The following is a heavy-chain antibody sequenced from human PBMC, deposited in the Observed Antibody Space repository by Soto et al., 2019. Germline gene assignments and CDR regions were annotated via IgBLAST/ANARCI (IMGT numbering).Heavy chain of an antibody. CDR3: AKVSSDFWSGPHSSYYGMDV. J-gene: IGHJ6*02. CDR1: GFSFSSYG. V-gene: IGHV3-30*18. D-gene: IGHD3-3*01. CDR2: ISYAGSNK. Sequence: PGGSLRLSCAASGFSFSSYGMHWVRQAPGKGLEWVAVISYAGSNKYYADSVKGRFTISRDNSKNTLYLQMNRLRAEDTAVYYCAKVSSDFWSGPHSSYYGMDVWGQATTVTVSS.